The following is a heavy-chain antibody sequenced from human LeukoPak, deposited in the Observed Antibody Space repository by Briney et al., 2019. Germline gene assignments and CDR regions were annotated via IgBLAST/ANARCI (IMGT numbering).Heavy chain of an antibody. CDR1: GYTFSSYG. V-gene: IGHV1-18*01. CDR2: LSTYNGNT. D-gene: IGHD3-9*01. CDR3: ARDRPYYDVLTGYYNPFDY. J-gene: IGHJ4*02. Sequence: ASVKVSCKASGYTFSSYGISWVRQAPRQGPEWMGWLSTYNGNTNYAQKLQGRVTMTTDTSTSTAYMELRSLRSDDTAVYYCARDRPYYDVLTGYYNPFDYWGQGTLVTVSS.